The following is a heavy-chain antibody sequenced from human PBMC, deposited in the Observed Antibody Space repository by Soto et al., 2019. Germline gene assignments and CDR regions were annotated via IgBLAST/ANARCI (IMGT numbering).Heavy chain of an antibody. Sequence: GGSLRLSCAASGFTFSNAWMSWVRQAPGKGLEWVGRIKSKTDGGTTDYAAPVKGRFTISRDDSKNTLYLQMNSLKTEDTAVYYCTTDRNLNWGFTFDAFDIWGQGTMVTVSS. V-gene: IGHV3-15*01. CDR2: IKSKTDGGTT. J-gene: IGHJ3*02. CDR3: TTDRNLNWGFTFDAFDI. CDR1: GFTFSNAW. D-gene: IGHD7-27*01.